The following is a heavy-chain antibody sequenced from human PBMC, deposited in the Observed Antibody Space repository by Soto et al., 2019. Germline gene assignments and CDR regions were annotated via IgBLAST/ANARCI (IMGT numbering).Heavy chain of an antibody. J-gene: IGHJ5*02. V-gene: IGHV4-34*01. CDR2: INHSGST. CDR3: ARGFAAANWFDP. CDR1: GGSFSGYY. D-gene: IGHD6-13*01. Sequence: QVQLQQWGAGLLKPSETLSLTCAVYGGSFSGYYWSWIRQPPGKGLEWIGEINHSGSTNYNPSLKSRVTISVDTSKNQFSLKLSSVTASDTAVYYCARGFAAANWFDPWGQGTLVTVSS.